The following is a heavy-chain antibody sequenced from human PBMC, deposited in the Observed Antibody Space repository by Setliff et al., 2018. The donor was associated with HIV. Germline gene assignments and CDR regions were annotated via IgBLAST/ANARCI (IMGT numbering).Heavy chain of an antibody. CDR1: GFSFGDYY. CDR3: AKRAPPPGASLDS. CDR2: ISRSGSTT. J-gene: IGHJ4*02. D-gene: IGHD2-8*02. V-gene: IGHV3-11*04. Sequence: PGGSLRLSCAASGFSFGDYYMSWVRQAPGKGLEWISYISRSGSTTYYADSVKGRFTISRDNSKNTLSLQMNSLRAEDTAVYYCAKRAPPPGASLDSWGQGTLVTVSS.